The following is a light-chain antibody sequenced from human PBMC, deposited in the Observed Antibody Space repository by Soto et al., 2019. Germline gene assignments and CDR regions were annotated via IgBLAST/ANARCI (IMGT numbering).Light chain of an antibody. CDR2: EVT. Sequence: QSALTQPPSASGSPGQSVTISCTGTSSDVGAYKYVSWYQQYPGKAPKLMIYEVTKRPSGVPDRFSGSKSGNTASLTVSGPQAGDEADYYCTAYVGNDIWVFGGGTQLTVL. CDR3: TAYVGNDIWV. V-gene: IGLV2-8*01. J-gene: IGLJ3*02. CDR1: SSDVGAYKY.